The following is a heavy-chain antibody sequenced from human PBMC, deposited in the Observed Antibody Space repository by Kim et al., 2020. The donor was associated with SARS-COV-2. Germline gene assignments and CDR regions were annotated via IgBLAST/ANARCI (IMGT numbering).Heavy chain of an antibody. D-gene: IGHD1-26*01. CDR1: GYTFTSYY. CDR3: SRDRSGNYLLNY. Sequence: ASVKVSCKASGYTFTSYYMHWVRQAPGQGLEWMGVINPSGSSTTYAQKFQGRVTMTRDTSTSTVYMELTSLRSEDTAVYYCSRDRSGNYLLNYWGQGTLV. CDR2: INPSGSST. V-gene: IGHV1-46*01. J-gene: IGHJ4*02.